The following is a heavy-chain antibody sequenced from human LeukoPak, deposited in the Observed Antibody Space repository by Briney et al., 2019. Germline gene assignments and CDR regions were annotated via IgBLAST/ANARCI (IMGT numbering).Heavy chain of an antibody. D-gene: IGHD2-15*01. Sequence: ASVKVSCKASAYTFITYCISWVRQAPGQGLEWMGWISAYNGDTKYSQKLQGRVTMTTDTSTSTAYMELRSLRSDDTAVYYCGRGPYCSGATCYSQYFDYWGQGTLVTVSS. CDR2: ISAYNGDT. CDR3: GRGPYCSGATCYSQYFDY. V-gene: IGHV1-18*01. CDR1: AYTFITYC. J-gene: IGHJ4*02.